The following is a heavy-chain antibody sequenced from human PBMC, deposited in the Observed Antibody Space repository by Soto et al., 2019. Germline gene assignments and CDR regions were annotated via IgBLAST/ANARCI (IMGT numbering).Heavy chain of an antibody. D-gene: IGHD3-9*01. CDR3: AYNDYDILPGYYNSDY. V-gene: IGHV4-39*01. CDR2: IYYSGST. Sequence: QLQLQESGPRLVKPSETLSLTCTVSGGSISRSNYYWGWIRQPPGKGLEWLGNIYYSGSTYYNPSRSIRATISXXTXKXPFPLKLSSVPAADTTVYYCAYNDYDILPGYYNSDYWGQGTLVTVSS. CDR1: GGSISRSNYY. J-gene: IGHJ4*02.